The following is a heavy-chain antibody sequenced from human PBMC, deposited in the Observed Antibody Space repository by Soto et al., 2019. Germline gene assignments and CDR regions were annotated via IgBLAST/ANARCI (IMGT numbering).Heavy chain of an antibody. CDR2: IYSGGST. D-gene: IGHD1-26*01. Sequence: EVQLVETGGGLIQPGGSLRLSCAASGFTVSSNYMSWVRQAPGKGLEWVSVIYSGGSTYYADSVKGRFTISRDNSKNTLYLQMTSLRAEDTAVYYCARVGSGSYPPPDWYFDLWGRGTLVTVSS. J-gene: IGHJ2*01. V-gene: IGHV3-53*02. CDR3: ARVGSGSYPPPDWYFDL. CDR1: GFTVSSNY.